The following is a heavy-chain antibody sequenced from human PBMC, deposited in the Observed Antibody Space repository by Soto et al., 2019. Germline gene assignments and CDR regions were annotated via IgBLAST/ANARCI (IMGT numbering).Heavy chain of an antibody. CDR3: AKTVGATQVYYFDY. CDR1: GFTFSSYA. V-gene: IGHV3-23*01. J-gene: IGHJ4*02. CDR2: ISGSGGST. D-gene: IGHD1-26*01. Sequence: GGSLRLSCAASGFTFSSYAMSWVRQAPGKGLEWVSAISGSGGSTYYAASVKGRFTISRDNSKNTLYLQMNSLRAEDTAVYYCAKTVGATQVYYFDYWGQGTLVTVSS.